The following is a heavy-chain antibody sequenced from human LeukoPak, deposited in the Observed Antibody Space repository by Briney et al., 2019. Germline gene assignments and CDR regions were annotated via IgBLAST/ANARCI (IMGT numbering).Heavy chain of an antibody. CDR1: GGSISSYY. CDR2: IYYSRST. V-gene: IGHV4-59*01. Sequence: SETLSLTCTVSGGSISSYYWSWIRQPPGKGLEWIGYIYYSRSTNYNPSLKSRVTISVDTSKNQFSLKLSSVTAADTAVYYCARSLNYYDSSGGAFDIWGQGTMVTVSS. CDR3: ARSLNYYDSSGGAFDI. D-gene: IGHD3-22*01. J-gene: IGHJ3*02.